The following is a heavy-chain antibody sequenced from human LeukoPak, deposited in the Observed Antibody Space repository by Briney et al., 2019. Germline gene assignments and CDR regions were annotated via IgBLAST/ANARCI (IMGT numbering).Heavy chain of an antibody. J-gene: IGHJ5*02. Sequence: SETLSLTCAVYGGSFSGYYWSWIRQPPGKGLEWIGEINHSGSTNYNPSLKSRVTISVDTSKNQFSLKLSSVTAADTAVYYCARAGYRSGGSCVYNWFDPWGQGTLVTVSS. CDR1: GGSFSGYY. CDR3: ARAGYRSGGSCVYNWFDP. V-gene: IGHV4-34*01. D-gene: IGHD2-15*01. CDR2: INHSGST.